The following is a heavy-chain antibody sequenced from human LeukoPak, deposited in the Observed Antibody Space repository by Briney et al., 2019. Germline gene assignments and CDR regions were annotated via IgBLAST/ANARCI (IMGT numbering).Heavy chain of an antibody. V-gene: IGHV3-23*01. CDR3: AKDVKIRFTNWFDP. CDR2: ISGSGGST. Sequence: GGSLRLYCAASGFTFSSYAMRWVRQAPGKGLEWVSAISGSGGSTYYADSVKGRFTISRDNSKNTLYLQMNSLRAEDTAVYYCAKDVKIRFTNWFDPWGQGTLVTVSS. J-gene: IGHJ5*02. CDR1: GFTFSSYA. D-gene: IGHD3-3*01.